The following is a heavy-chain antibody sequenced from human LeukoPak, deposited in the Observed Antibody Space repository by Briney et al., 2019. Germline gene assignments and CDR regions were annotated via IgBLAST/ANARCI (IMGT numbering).Heavy chain of an antibody. D-gene: IGHD3-22*01. J-gene: IGHJ5*02. Sequence: SETLSLTCAVYGGSFSGYYWSWIRQPAGKGLEWIGRIYTSGSTNYNPSLKSRVTISVDTSKNQFSLKLSSVTAADTAVYYCARRHYYDSSPFDPWGQGTLVTVSS. V-gene: IGHV4-59*10. CDR1: GGSFSGYY. CDR3: ARRHYYDSSPFDP. CDR2: IYTSGST.